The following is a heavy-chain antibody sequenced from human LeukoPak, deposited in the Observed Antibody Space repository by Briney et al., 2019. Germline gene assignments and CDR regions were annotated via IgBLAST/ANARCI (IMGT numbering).Heavy chain of an antibody. CDR3: ARDDRRFLEWLFFRGSTFDI. V-gene: IGHV1-18*01. D-gene: IGHD3-3*01. CDR2: ISAYNGNT. Sequence: GASVKVSCKASGYTFTSYGISWVRQAPGQGLEWMGWISAYNGNTNYVQKLQGRVTMTTDTSTSTAYMELRSLRSDDTAVYYCARDDRRFLEWLFFRGSTFDIWGQGTMVTVSS. J-gene: IGHJ3*02. CDR1: GYTFTSYG.